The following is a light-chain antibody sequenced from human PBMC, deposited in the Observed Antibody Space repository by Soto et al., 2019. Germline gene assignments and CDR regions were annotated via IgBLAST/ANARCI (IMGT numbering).Light chain of an antibody. CDR3: SSYGGYNNVV. Sequence: QSVLTQPASVSGSRGQSITTSCTGTSSNVGSYNFVSWYRQYPGKAPELIIYEVSQRPSGVPDRFSGSKSGNTASLTVSGLQAEDEGTYYCSSYGGYNNVVFGTGTKVTVL. CDR1: SSNVGSYNF. J-gene: IGLJ1*01. CDR2: EVS. V-gene: IGLV2-8*01.